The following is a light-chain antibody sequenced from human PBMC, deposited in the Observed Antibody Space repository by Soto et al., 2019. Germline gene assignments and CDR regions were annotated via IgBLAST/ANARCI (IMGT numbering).Light chain of an antibody. V-gene: IGKV1-5*01. CDR3: QQYETFSGT. CDR1: QSVSGW. CDR2: DAS. J-gene: IGKJ1*01. Sequence: EIQMTQSPSTLSASVGETVTVTWRASQSVSGWLAWYQQKTGEAPTILIYDASALPRGVPSRFSGSGSGTKFNLTIASLQTDDFATYYCQQYETFSGTFGPGTKVDIK.